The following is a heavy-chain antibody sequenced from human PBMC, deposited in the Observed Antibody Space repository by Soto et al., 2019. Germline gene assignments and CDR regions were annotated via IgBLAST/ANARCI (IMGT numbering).Heavy chain of an antibody. J-gene: IGHJ5*02. V-gene: IGHV4-59*01. D-gene: IGHD3-22*01. CDR1: CGSSSSYD. CDR2: MYSSGAT. Sequence: SETLSLTCTVSCGSSSSYDWSWIRQAPGKKLEWIGYMYSSGATNYNPSLKSRVTMSRDTSKNQFSLKLSSVTTADTAVYYCARDHSSGWVNWLDPWGQGTLVTVSS. CDR3: ARDHSSGWVNWLDP.